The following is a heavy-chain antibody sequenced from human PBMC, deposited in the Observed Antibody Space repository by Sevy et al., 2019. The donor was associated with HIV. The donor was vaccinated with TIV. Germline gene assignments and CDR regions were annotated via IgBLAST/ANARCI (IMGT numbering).Heavy chain of an antibody. CDR1: GFTFSDYG. CDR2: IRYDGSNQ. V-gene: IGHV3-30*02. Sequence: GGSLRLSCAASGFTFSDYGMHWVRQPPGKGLEWLAFIRYDGSNQYYADSVKGQFTVSRDNSENTVYLQMNNLRPEDTAVYFCATRWAADYWGQRTLVTVSS. D-gene: IGHD1-26*01. J-gene: IGHJ4*02. CDR3: ATRWAADY.